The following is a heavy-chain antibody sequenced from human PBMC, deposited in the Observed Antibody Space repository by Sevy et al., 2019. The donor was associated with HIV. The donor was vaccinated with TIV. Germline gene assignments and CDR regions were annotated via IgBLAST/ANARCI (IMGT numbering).Heavy chain of an antibody. CDR3: AKALWYGGNSHWYFDL. CDR1: GFTFDDYA. V-gene: IGHV3-9*01. CDR2: ISWNSGSI. J-gene: IGHJ2*01. D-gene: IGHD2-21*02. Sequence: GGSLRLSCAASGFTFDDYAMHWVRQAPGKGLEWISGISWNSGSIGYADSVKGRFTISRDNAKNYLYLQMNSLRADDTALYSSAKALWYGGNSHWYFDLWGRGTLVTVSS.